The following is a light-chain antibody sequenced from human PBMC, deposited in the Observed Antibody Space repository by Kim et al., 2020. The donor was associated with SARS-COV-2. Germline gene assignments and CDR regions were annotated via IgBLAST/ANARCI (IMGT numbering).Light chain of an antibody. Sequence: ASVGDRVTITCRASQGISSRLAWYQQRPGNVPKLLIDGASNLQSGVPSRFSASGSGTDFTLTIWSLQPEDFATYYCQQKSTFPWTFGQGTKVDIK. CDR2: GAS. CDR3: QQKSTFPWT. CDR1: QGISSR. V-gene: IGKV1D-12*01. J-gene: IGKJ1*01.